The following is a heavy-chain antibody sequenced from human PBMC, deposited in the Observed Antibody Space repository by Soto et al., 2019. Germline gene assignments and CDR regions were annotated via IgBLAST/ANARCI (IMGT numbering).Heavy chain of an antibody. V-gene: IGHV4-34*01. J-gene: IGHJ4*02. Sequence: PSETLSLTCAVYGGSFSGYYWTWIRQPPGKGLEWIGEINHSGTTNYNPSLKSRVTISVDTSKNQFSLKLTSVTAADTAVYYCARGVQGTTVVNLFDYWGQGTLVTVSS. CDR3: ARGVQGTTVVNLFDY. CDR2: INHSGTT. CDR1: GGSFSGYY. D-gene: IGHD1-1*01.